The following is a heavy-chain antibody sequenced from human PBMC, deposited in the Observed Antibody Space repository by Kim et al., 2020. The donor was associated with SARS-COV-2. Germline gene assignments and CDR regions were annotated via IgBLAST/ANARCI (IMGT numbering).Heavy chain of an antibody. CDR1: GYTFTSYD. CDR3: AREKSPKKPITIFGVVPPTGYYYYGMDV. CDR2: MNPNSGNT. J-gene: IGHJ6*02. V-gene: IGHV1-8*01. Sequence: ASVKVSCKASGYTFTSYDINWVRQAPGQGLEWMGWMNPNSGNTGYAQKFQGRVTMTRNTSISTAYMELSSLRSEDTAVYYCAREKSPKKPITIFGVVPPTGYYYYGMDVWGQGTTVTVS. D-gene: IGHD3-3*01.